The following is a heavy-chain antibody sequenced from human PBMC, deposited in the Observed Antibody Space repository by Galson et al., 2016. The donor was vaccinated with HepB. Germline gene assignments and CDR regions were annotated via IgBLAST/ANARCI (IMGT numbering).Heavy chain of an antibody. J-gene: IGHJ6*02. D-gene: IGHD4-11*01. CDR2: NSGSGETT. V-gene: IGHV3-23*01. CDR3: ARGLGSTNYGLDV. CDR1: GFTFSSFA. Sequence: SLRLSCAGSGFTFSSFAMSWVRQAPGKGLEWVSGNSGSGETTYYADSVKGRFAISRDNSKNTLYLQMLSLGAEDTAVYYCARGLGSTNYGLDVWDQGTTVTVSS.